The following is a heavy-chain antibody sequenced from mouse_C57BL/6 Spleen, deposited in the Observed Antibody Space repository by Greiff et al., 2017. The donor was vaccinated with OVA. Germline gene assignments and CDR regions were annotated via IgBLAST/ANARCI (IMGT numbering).Heavy chain of an antibody. D-gene: IGHD1-1*01. CDR3: ARATVVSYWYFDV. CDR2: IYPGDGDT. J-gene: IGHJ1*03. CDR1: GYAFSSSW. Sequence: QVQLKESGPELVKPGASVKISCQASGYAFSSSWMNWVKQRPGKGLEWIGRIYPGDGDTNYNGKFKGKATLTADKSSSTAYMQLSSLTSEDSAVYFCARATVVSYWYFDVWGTGTTVTVSS. V-gene: IGHV1-82*01.